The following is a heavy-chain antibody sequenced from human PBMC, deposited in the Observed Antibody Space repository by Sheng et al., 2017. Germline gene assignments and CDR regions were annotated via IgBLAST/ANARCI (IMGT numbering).Heavy chain of an antibody. D-gene: IGHD1-26*01. CDR1: GFSFTDYY. V-gene: IGHV3-49*05. CDR3: SRAIGSGSPHF. Sequence: VQLVESGGGLVKPGGSLRLSCAASGFSFTDYYMTWIRQAPGKGLEWVGFIRKKAYGATAEYAASVKGRFTISRDDSKRITYLQMDSLKTEDTAMYYCSRAIGSGSPHFWGQGTLVTVSS. J-gene: IGHJ4*02. CDR2: IRKKAYGATA.